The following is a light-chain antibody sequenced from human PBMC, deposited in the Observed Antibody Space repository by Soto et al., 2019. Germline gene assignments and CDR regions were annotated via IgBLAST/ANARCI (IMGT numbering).Light chain of an antibody. V-gene: IGKV3-20*01. Sequence: EIVLTQSPGTLSLSPGERATLSCRASQSVSSSFLSWYQQKAGQAPRLLIYGASSRATGIPDRFSGSGSGTDFTITISRLETEDFAVYYCQQYDRSPWTFGQGTKVEIK. CDR3: QQYDRSPWT. CDR2: GAS. J-gene: IGKJ1*01. CDR1: QSVSSSF.